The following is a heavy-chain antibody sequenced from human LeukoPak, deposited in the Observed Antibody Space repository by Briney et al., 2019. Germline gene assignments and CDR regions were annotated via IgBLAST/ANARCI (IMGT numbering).Heavy chain of an antibody. CDR2: INERATII. V-gene: IGHV3-74*01. J-gene: IGHJ4*02. D-gene: IGHD3-16*01. CDR3: VRDLILVWTPGDDFDH. CDR1: GFTFSNYW. Sequence: GGSLRLSCAATGFTFSNYWMHWVRQAPGKGLEWVSRINERATIISYADSVKGRFTISRENARNTLYLQMNSLTAEDTAVYYCVRDLILVWTPGDDFDHWGQGTLVTVSS.